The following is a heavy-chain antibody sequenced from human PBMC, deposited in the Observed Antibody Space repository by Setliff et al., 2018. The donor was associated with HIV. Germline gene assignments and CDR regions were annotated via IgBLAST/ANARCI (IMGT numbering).Heavy chain of an antibody. D-gene: IGHD2-8*01. CDR2: ISPEGNKK. J-gene: IGHJ5*02. Sequence: GGSLRLSCAASGFTFSAFWMYWVRQAPGKGLEWVANISPEGNKKYYVGSVKGRFTSSRDNAKSSLFLQMSGLRPEDTAVYYCARVLLRTNPLYGVSSNWFDPWGQGTLVTVSS. V-gene: IGHV3-7*03. CDR1: GFTFSAFW. CDR3: ARVLLRTNPLYGVSSNWFDP.